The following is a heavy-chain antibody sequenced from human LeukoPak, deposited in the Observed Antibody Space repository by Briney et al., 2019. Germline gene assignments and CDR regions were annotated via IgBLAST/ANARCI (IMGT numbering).Heavy chain of an antibody. CDR1: GFNFGNYA. D-gene: IGHD1-14*01. V-gene: IGHV3-49*04. CDR2: IRSKASGGAI. J-gene: IGHJ4*02. Sequence: GGSLRLSCTASGFNFGNYAMSWVRQAPGKGLEWLGFIRSKASGGAIEYDPSVDGRFTISRGDSKSIAYLQMTSLKTEDTATYFCTREVDGMSAYWGQGTLVTVSS. CDR3: TREVDGMSAY.